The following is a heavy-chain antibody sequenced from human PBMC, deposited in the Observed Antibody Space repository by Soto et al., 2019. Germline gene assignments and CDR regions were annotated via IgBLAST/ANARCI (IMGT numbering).Heavy chain of an antibody. CDR1: GFTFTISA. V-gene: IGHV1-58*02. Sequence: ASVKVSCKASGFTFTISAMRWVRQARGQRLEWIGWIVVGSGNTNYAQKFQERVTITRDMSTSTAYMELSSLRSEDTAVYYCAAGLGSGSYPLFDYWGQGTLVTVSS. CDR2: IVVGSGNT. J-gene: IGHJ4*02. CDR3: AAGLGSGSYPLFDY. D-gene: IGHD3-10*01.